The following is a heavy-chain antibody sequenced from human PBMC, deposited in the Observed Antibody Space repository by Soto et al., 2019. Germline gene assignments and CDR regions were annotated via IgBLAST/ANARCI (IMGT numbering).Heavy chain of an antibody. CDR1: GFTFSSYG. Sequence: QVQLVESGGGVVQPGRSLRLSCAASGFTFSSYGMHWVRQAPGKGPEWVAVIWYDGSNKYYADSVKGRFTISRDNSKNTLYLQMNSLRAEDTAVYYCARGPLWGSSWYFDYWGQGTLVTVSS. CDR2: IWYDGSNK. V-gene: IGHV3-33*01. CDR3: ARGPLWGSSWYFDY. J-gene: IGHJ4*02. D-gene: IGHD6-13*01.